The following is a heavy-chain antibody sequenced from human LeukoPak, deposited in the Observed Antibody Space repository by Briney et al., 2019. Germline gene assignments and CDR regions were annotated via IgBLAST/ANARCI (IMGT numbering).Heavy chain of an antibody. CDR2: ISGSGGST. V-gene: IGHV3-23*01. CDR3: AKHTVNWYFDY. J-gene: IGHJ4*02. CDR1: GFTFSSYG. Sequence: SGGSLRLSCAASGFTFSSYGMHWVRQAPGKGLEWVSAISGSGGSTYYADSVKGRFTISRDNSKNTLYLQMNSLRAEDTAVYYCAKHTVNWYFDYWGQGTLVTVSS. D-gene: IGHD4-17*01.